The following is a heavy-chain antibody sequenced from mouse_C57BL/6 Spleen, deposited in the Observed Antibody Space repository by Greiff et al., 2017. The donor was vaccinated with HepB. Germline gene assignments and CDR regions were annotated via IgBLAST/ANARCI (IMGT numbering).Heavy chain of an antibody. CDR1: GYTFTSYW. Sequence: QVQLQQSGAELVKPGASVKLSCKASGYTFTSYWMHWVKQRPGQGLEWIGMIHPNSGSTNYNEKFKSKATLTVDKSSSTAYMQLSSLTSEDSAVYYCARWAYYSNYGAVFAYWGQGTLVTVSA. J-gene: IGHJ3*01. V-gene: IGHV1-64*01. CDR3: ARWAYYSNYGAVFAY. D-gene: IGHD2-5*01. CDR2: IHPNSGST.